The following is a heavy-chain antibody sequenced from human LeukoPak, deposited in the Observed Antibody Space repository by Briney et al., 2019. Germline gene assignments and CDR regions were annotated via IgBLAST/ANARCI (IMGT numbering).Heavy chain of an antibody. CDR2: MNPNSGNT. CDR3: ARGGVRYYYGSGSYRAN. D-gene: IGHD3-10*01. Sequence: ASVKVSCEASGYTFTSYDINWVRQATGQGLEWMGWMNPNSGNTGYAQKFQGRVTMTRNTSISTAYMELSSLRSEDTAVYYCARGGVRYYYGSGSYRANWGQGTLVTVSS. J-gene: IGHJ4*02. CDR1: GYTFTSYD. V-gene: IGHV1-8*01.